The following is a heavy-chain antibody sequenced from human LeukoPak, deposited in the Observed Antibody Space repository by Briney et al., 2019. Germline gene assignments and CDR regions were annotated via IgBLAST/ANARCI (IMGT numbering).Heavy chain of an antibody. CDR1: GFTFSSYE. D-gene: IGHD2-15*01. CDR2: ISSSGSTV. CDR3: ARISSLAAEDY. V-gene: IGHV3-48*03. J-gene: IGHJ4*02. Sequence: GGSLRLSCAASGFTFSSYEMNWVRQAPGKGLEWVSYISSSGSTVYYADSVKGRFTISRDNAKNPLYLQMNSLRAEDTAVYYCARISSLAAEDYWGQGTLVTVSS.